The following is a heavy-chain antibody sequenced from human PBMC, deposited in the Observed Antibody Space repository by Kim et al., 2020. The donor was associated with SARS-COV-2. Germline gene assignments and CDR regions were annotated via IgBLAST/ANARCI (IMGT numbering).Heavy chain of an antibody. V-gene: IGHV3-11*06. CDR3: ARERGRHYGDWFDP. D-gene: IGHD4-17*01. Sequence: ADSGKGRFPTSRDNAQNSLYQQMNSLRAEDTAVYYCARERGRHYGDWFDPWGQGTLVTVSS. J-gene: IGHJ5*02.